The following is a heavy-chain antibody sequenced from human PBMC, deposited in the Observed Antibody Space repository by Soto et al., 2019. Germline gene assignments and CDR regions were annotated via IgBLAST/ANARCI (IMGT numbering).Heavy chain of an antibody. V-gene: IGHV1-2*04. D-gene: IGHD3-10*01. CDR1: GYTFTGYY. CDR2: INPNSGGT. Sequence: ASVKVSCKASGYTFTGYYMHWVRQAPGQGLEWMGWINPNSGGTNYAQKYQGWVTMTRDTSISTAYMELSRLRSDDTAVYYCARVAVEGYYYGSGSYYSPWFDPWGQGTLVTVSS. CDR3: ARVAVEGYYYGSGSYYSPWFDP. J-gene: IGHJ5*02.